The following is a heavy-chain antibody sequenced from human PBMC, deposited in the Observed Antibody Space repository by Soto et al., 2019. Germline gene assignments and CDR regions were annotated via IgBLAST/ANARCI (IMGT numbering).Heavy chain of an antibody. Sequence: SVKVSCKASGGTFSSCAISWVRQATGQGLEWMGGIIPIFGTANYAKKFQGRVTITADKSTSTAYMELSSLRSEDTAVYYCARANESPDGVYYYYGMDVWGQGTTVTVSS. CDR2: IIPIFGTA. V-gene: IGHV1-69*06. D-gene: IGHD1-1*01. CDR3: ARANESPDGVYYYYGMDV. CDR1: GGTFSSCA. J-gene: IGHJ6*02.